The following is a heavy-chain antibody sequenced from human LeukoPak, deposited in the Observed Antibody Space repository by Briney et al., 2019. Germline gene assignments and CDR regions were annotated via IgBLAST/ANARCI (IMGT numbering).Heavy chain of an antibody. J-gene: IGHJ3*02. V-gene: IGHV4-31*03. CDR2: IYYSGST. Sequence: PSQTLSLTCTVSGGSISSGGYYWSWIRQHPGKGLEWIGYIYYSGSTYYNPSLKSRVTISVDTSKNQFSLKLSSVTAADTAVYYCARAEFADYYDILDAFDIWGQGTMVTVSS. CDR3: ARAEFADYYDILDAFDI. D-gene: IGHD3-22*01. CDR1: GGSISSGGYY.